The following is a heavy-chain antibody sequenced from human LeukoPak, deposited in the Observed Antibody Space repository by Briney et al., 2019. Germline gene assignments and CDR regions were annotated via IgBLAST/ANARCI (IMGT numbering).Heavy chain of an antibody. Sequence: ASVKVSCKASGYTFTDYYMQWVRQAPGQGLEWMGWINPNSGGTNYAQKFQGRVTMTRDTSISTAYMELSRLRSDDTAVYYCARYIAAAGTGFDYWGQGTLVTVSS. CDR1: GYTFTDYY. CDR3: ARYIAAAGTGFDY. CDR2: INPNSGGT. J-gene: IGHJ4*02. D-gene: IGHD6-13*01. V-gene: IGHV1-2*02.